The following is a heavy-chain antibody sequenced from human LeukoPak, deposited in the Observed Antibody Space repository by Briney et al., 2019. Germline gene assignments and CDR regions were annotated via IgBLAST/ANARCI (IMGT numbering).Heavy chain of an antibody. CDR3: TRDGDYYDSSGYVDY. D-gene: IGHD3-22*01. CDR2: IRSKAYGGTT. V-gene: IGHV3-49*03. CDR1: GFTFGDYA. J-gene: IGHJ4*02. Sequence: GGSLRLSCTASGFTFGDYAMSWFRQAPGKGLEWVGFIRSKAYGGTTEYAASVKGRFTISRDDSKSIAYLRMNSLKTEDTAVYYCTRDGDYYDSSGYVDYWGQGTLVTVSS.